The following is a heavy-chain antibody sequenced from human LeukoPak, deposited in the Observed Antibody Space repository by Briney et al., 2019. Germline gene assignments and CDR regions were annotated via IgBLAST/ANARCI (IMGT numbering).Heavy chain of an antibody. V-gene: IGHV3-23*01. CDR2: ISGSGGST. CDR1: GFTFSSYA. J-gene: IGHJ4*02. D-gene: IGHD3-22*01. CDR3: AKGGYYDSSGYYLFNYYFDY. Sequence: PGGSLRLSCAASGFTFSSYAMSWVRQAPGKGLEGVSAISGSGGSTYYADSVKGRFTISRDNSKNTVYLQMNSLRADDTAVYYCAKGGYYDSSGYYLFNYYFDYWGQGTLVTVSS.